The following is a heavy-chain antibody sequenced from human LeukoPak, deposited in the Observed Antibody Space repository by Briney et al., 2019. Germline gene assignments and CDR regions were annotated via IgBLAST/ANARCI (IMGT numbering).Heavy chain of an antibody. V-gene: IGHV4-38-2*01. CDR3: AKQEPTVVTHFDT. CDR1: GYAISSGYY. Sequence: SETLSLTCAVSGYAISSGYYWGWIRQPPGRGLDWIASMYHGGSTYYNPSLKSRVTISVDTSKNQLSLKLSSVTAADTAVYYCAKQEPTVVTHFDTWGQGTLVTVSS. J-gene: IGHJ4*02. D-gene: IGHD4-23*01. CDR2: MYHGGST.